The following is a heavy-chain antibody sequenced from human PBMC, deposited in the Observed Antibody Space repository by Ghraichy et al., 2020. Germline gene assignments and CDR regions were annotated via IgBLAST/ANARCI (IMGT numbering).Heavy chain of an antibody. V-gene: IGHV3-48*04. J-gene: IGHJ6*02. Sequence: GGSLRLSCAASGFTFSSYSMSWVRQAPGKGLEWVSYISSRSTTIYYADSVKGRFTISRDNAKNSLYLQMISLRAEDTAMYYCARESARGYSGMDVWGQGTTVTVCS. CDR1: GFTFSSYS. CDR3: ARESARGYSGMDV. CDR2: ISSRSTTI.